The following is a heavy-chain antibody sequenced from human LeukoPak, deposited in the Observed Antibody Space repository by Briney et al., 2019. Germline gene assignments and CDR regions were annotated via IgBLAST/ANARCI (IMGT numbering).Heavy chain of an antibody. J-gene: IGHJ4*02. CDR2: IYYSGST. CDR3: ARARLHYDFWSGPLDY. V-gene: IGHV4-59*01. CDR1: GGSISSYY. D-gene: IGHD3-3*01. Sequence: TSETLSLTCTVSGGSISSYYWSWIRQPPGKGLEWIGYIYYSGSTNYNPSLKSRVTISVDTSKNQFSLKLSSVTAADTAVYYCARARLHYDFWSGPLDYWGQGTLVTVSS.